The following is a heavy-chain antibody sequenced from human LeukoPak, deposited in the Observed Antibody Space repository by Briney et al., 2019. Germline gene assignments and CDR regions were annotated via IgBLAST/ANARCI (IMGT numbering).Heavy chain of an antibody. CDR2: ISSSSSYI. J-gene: IGHJ4*02. V-gene: IGHV3-21*01. CDR3: AATRKGVVAATTH. Sequence: GGSLRLSCAASGFTFSSYAMSWVRQAPGKGLEWVSSISSSSSYIYYADSVKGRFTISRDNAKNSLYLQMNSLRAEDTAVYYCAATRKGVVAATTHWGQGTLVTVSS. CDR1: GFTFSSYA. D-gene: IGHD2-15*01.